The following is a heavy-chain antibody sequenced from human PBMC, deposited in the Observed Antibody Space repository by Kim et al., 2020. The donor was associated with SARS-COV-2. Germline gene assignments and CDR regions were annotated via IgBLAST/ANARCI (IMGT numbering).Heavy chain of an antibody. CDR1: GFTFSNFS. CDR3: ARVLWTGYSADY. D-gene: IGHD3-3*01. J-gene: IGHJ4*02. CDR2: ISRTSRNI. Sequence: GGSLRLSCAASGFTFSNFSINWVRQAPGKGLEWISYISRTSRNIYYADSVRGRFTVSRDNAENSLYLQMNSRRDEDTAVYYCARVLWTGYSADYWGQGTLVTVSS. V-gene: IGHV3-48*02.